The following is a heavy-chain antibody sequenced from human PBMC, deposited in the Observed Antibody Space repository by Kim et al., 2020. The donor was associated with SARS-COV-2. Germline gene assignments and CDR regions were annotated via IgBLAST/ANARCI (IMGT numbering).Heavy chain of an antibody. CDR2: ISSSSSYI. J-gene: IGHJ3*02. CDR1: GFTFSSYS. Sequence: GGSLRLSCAASGFTFSSYSMNWVRQAPGKGLEWVSSISSSSSYIYYADSVKGRFTISRDNAKNSLYLQMNSLRAEDTAVYYCARADQWLTDAFDIWGQGTMVTVSS. D-gene: IGHD3-22*01. V-gene: IGHV3-21*01. CDR3: ARADQWLTDAFDI.